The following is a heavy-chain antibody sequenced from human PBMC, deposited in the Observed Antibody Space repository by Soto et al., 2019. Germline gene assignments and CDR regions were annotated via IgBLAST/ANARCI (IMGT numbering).Heavy chain of an antibody. D-gene: IGHD1-26*01. J-gene: IGHJ6*02. CDR2: IYYSGST. CDR3: ASGTEVSPSWDV. Sequence: LCGGSISSGGYYWSWIRQHPGKGLEWIGYIYYSGSTYYNPSLKSRVTISVDTSKNQFSLKLSSVTAADTAVYYCASGTEVSPSWDVWGQGTTVTVSS. CDR1: GGSISSGGYY. V-gene: IGHV4-31*02.